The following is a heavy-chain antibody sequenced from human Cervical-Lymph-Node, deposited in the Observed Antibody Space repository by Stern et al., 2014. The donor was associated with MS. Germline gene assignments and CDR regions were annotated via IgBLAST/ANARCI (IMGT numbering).Heavy chain of an antibody. CDR1: GGSITSGSFY. Sequence: QVQLQESGPGLVKPSQTLSLTCTVSGGSITSGSFYWSWIRQPAGKGLEWIGRIYPSGSTDYNPSLNSRVTISLDTSKNQFSLKRSSVTAADTAVYYCARLANRGGYYTDFDYWGQGTLVTVSS. V-gene: IGHV4-61*02. J-gene: IGHJ4*02. D-gene: IGHD3-3*01. CDR3: ARLANRGGYYTDFDY. CDR2: IYPSGST.